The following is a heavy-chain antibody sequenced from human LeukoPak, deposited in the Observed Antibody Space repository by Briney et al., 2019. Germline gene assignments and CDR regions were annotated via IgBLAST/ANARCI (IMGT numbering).Heavy chain of an antibody. CDR2: ISYDGSSK. J-gene: IGHJ4*02. Sequence: GRSLRLSCAASGFTLSSFGMHWVRQAPGKGLEWVAVISYDGSSKYYADSVKGRFTISRDNSKNTLYLQMNSLRAEDTAVYYCASPAVYSSSWYYFDYWGQGTLVTVSS. V-gene: IGHV3-30*03. CDR1: GFTLSSFG. D-gene: IGHD6-13*01. CDR3: ASPAVYSSSWYYFDY.